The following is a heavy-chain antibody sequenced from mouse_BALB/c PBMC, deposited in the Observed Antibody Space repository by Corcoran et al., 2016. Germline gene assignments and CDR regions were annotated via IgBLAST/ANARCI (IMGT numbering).Heavy chain of an antibody. V-gene: IGHV1S136*01. J-gene: IGHJ4*01. Sequence: EVQLQQSGPELVKPGASVKMSCKASGYTFTSYVMHWVKQKPGQGLEWIGYINPYNDGTKYNEKFKGKATLTSDKSSSTAYMELSSLTSEDSAVYYCTKQGTYYREGYYAMDYWGQGTSVTVSS. CDR3: TKQGTYYREGYYAMDY. CDR2: INPYNDGT. CDR1: GYTFTSYV. D-gene: IGHD2-14*01.